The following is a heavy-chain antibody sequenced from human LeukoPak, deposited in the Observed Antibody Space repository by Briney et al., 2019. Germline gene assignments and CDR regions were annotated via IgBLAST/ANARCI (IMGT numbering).Heavy chain of an antibody. CDR3: ARFPMTFDF. J-gene: IGHJ4*02. CDR1: GFTFSSYG. V-gene: IGHV3-30*03. D-gene: IGHD3-22*01. CDR2: ISYDGSNK. Sequence: GGSLRLSCAASGFTFSSYGMHWVRQAPGKGLEWVAVISYDGSNKYYADSVKGRFTISRDNSKNPLYLQMNSLRAEDTAVYYCARFPMTFDFWGQGTLVTVSS.